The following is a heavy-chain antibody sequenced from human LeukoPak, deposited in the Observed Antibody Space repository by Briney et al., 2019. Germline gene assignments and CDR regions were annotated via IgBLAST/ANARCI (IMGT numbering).Heavy chain of an antibody. J-gene: IGHJ3*02. D-gene: IGHD2-2*01. CDR2: FRRKAYGGTT. Sequence: QPGRSLRLSCTASGFTFGDYAMSWVRKAPGKGLGWVVLFRRKAYGGTTEYAASVKGRFTISRDDSKSIAYLQMNSLKTEDTAVYYCTIYCSSTSCYGAFDIWGQGTMVTVSS. CDR1: GFTFGDYA. V-gene: IGHV3-49*04. CDR3: TIYCSSTSCYGAFDI.